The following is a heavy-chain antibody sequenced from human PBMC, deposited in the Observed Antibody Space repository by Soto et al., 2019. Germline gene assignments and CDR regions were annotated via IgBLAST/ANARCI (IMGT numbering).Heavy chain of an antibody. CDR2: IGAYNGNT. V-gene: IGHV1-18*01. Sequence: GASVKVSCKASGYTFTSYGISWVRQAPGQGLEWMGWIGAYNGNTNYAQKLQGRVTMTTDTSTSTAYMELRSLRSDDTAVYYCAPYYDFWSGGWFDPWGQGTLVTVSS. D-gene: IGHD3-3*01. CDR3: APYYDFWSGGWFDP. CDR1: GYTFTSYG. J-gene: IGHJ5*02.